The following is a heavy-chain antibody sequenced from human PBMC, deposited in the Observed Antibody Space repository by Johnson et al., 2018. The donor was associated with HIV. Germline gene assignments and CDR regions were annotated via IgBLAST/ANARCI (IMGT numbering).Heavy chain of an antibody. V-gene: IGHV3-30*02. CDR1: GFTFSSYG. J-gene: IGHJ3*02. D-gene: IGHD6-6*01. CDR3: ARERSLNEYSSSWDAFDI. CDR2: IRYDGSNK. Sequence: QVQLVESGGGVVQPGGSLRLSCAASGFTFSSYGMPWVRQAPGKGLEWVAFIRYDGSNKYYADSVKGRFTISRDNSKNTLYLQMNSLRAEDTAVYYCARERSLNEYSSSWDAFDIWGQGTMVTVSS.